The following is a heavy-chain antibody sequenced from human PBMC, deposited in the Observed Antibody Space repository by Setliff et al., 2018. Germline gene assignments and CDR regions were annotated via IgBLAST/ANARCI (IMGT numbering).Heavy chain of an antibody. J-gene: IGHJ4*02. Sequence: PGGSLRLSCAGSGFAISSCWMSWVRQAPGKGLEWVANVNPDGSGKYYVDSVKGRFTISRDNAKNSLYLQMDSLRVEDTAVYYCIDGRNRAWGVYWGQGTLVTVSS. D-gene: IGHD7-27*01. CDR2: VNPDGSGK. V-gene: IGHV3-7*01. CDR1: GFAISSCW. CDR3: IDGRNRAWGVY.